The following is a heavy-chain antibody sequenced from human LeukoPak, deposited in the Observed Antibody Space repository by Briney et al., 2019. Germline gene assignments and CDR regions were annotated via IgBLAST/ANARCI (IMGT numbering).Heavy chain of an antibody. D-gene: IGHD5-24*01. CDR1: SGSISSSSYY. CDR3: TGERNGSPHY. V-gene: IGHV4-39*07. CDR2: MYYTGSS. Sequence: SETLSLTCTVSSGSISSSSYYWSWVRQPPGKGLEWIASMYYTGSSYYNPSPKSRVTISLDTSKNQFSLKMTSVTAADTAVYFCTGERNGSPHYWGQGTQVTVSS. J-gene: IGHJ4*02.